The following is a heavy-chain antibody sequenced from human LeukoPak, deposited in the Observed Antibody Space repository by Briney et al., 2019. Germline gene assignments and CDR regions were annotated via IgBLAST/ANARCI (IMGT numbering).Heavy chain of an antibody. D-gene: IGHD6-6*01. CDR1: GFTFSSYS. J-gene: IGHJ4*02. CDR2: ISSSSSYI. Sequence: GGSLRLSCAASGFTFSSYSMNWVRQAPGKGLEWVSSISSSSSYIYYADSVKGRFTISRDNAKNSLYLQMNSLRAEDTAVYYCARDFGPRVAARIDYWGQGTLVTVSS. CDR3: ARDFGPRVAARIDY. V-gene: IGHV3-21*01.